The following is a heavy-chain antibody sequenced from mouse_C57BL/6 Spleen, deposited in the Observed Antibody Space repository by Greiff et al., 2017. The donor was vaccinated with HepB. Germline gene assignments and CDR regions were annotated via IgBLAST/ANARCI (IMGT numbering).Heavy chain of an antibody. D-gene: IGHD2-12*01. J-gene: IGHJ2*01. CDR3: ARGAPGRLDYFDY. CDR2: INPNNGGT. CDR1: GYTFTDYY. V-gene: IGHV1-26*01. Sequence: VQLQQSGPELVKPGASVKISCKASGYTFTDYYMNWVKQSHGKSLEWIGDINPNNGGTSYNQKFKGKATLTVDKSSRTAYMELRSLTSEDSAVYYCARGAPGRLDYFDYWGQGTTLTVSS.